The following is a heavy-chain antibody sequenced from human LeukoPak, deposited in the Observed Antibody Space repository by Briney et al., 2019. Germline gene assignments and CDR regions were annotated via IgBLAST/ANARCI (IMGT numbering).Heavy chain of an antibody. D-gene: IGHD3-22*01. J-gene: IGHJ6*03. Sequence: SETLSLTCTVSGGSISSYYWSWIRQPPGKGLEWIGYIYYSGSTNYNPSLKSRVTISVDTSKNQFSLKLSPVTAADTAVYYCARDGHYYDSSGYYYYMDVWGKGTTVTISS. V-gene: IGHV4-59*12. CDR2: IYYSGST. CDR3: ARDGHYYDSSGYYYYMDV. CDR1: GGSISSYY.